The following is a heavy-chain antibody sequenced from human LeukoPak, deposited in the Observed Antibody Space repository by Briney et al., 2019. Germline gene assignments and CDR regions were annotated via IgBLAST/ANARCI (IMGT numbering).Heavy chain of an antibody. D-gene: IGHD3-22*01. J-gene: IGHJ4*01. CDR1: GGTFSSYA. CDR2: MNPNSGNT. V-gene: IGHV1-8*02. Sequence: ASVKVSCKASGGTFSSYAINWVRQATGQGLEWMGWMNPNSGNTGYAQKFQGRVTMTRNTSISTAYMELSSLSSEDTAVYYCARVVVIIKTPSLYYFDYWGHGTLVTVSS. CDR3: ARVVVIIKTPSLYYFDY.